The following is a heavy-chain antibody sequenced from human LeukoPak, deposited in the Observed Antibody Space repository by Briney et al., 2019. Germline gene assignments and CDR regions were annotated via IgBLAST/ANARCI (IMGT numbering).Heavy chain of an antibody. CDR3: ARDQLYDSSGYYEYYFDY. D-gene: IGHD3-22*01. CDR1: GYTFTSYY. J-gene: IGHJ4*02. CDR2: INPSGGST. Sequence: ASVKVSCKASGYTFTSYYMHWVRQAPGQGLEWMGIINPSGGSTSYAQKFQGRVTMTRDTSTSTVYMELSSLRSEDTAVYYCARDQLYDSSGYYEYYFDYWGQGTLATVSS. V-gene: IGHV1-46*01.